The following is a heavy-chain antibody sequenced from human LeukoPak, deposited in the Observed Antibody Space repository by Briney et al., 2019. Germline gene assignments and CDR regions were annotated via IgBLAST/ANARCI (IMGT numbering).Heavy chain of an antibody. J-gene: IGHJ4*02. CDR1: GGSISSGGYY. Sequence: SETLSLTCTVSGGSISSGGYYWSWIRQHPGKGLEWIGYIYYSGSTYYNPSLKSRVTISVDTSKNQFSLKLSSVTAADTAVYYCARAPYNCKYKVWKGGFDYWGQGTLVTVSS. CDR3: ARAPYNCKYKVWKGGFDY. V-gene: IGHV4-31*03. D-gene: IGHD1-7*01. CDR2: IYYSGST.